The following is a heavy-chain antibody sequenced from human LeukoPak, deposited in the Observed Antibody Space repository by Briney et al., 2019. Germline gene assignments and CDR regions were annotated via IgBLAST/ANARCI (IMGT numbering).Heavy chain of an antibody. D-gene: IGHD3-3*01. J-gene: IGHJ4*02. V-gene: IGHV3-21*01. Sequence: GGSLRLSCAASGFTFSSYNMNWVRQAPGKGLEWVSCISSSSIYIYYADSVKGRLTNSRDNAKNSLYLQMNSLRAEDTAVYYCARASHYDFWSGYSPDYWGQGTLVTVSS. CDR2: ISSSSIYI. CDR1: GFTFSSYN. CDR3: ARASHYDFWSGYSPDY.